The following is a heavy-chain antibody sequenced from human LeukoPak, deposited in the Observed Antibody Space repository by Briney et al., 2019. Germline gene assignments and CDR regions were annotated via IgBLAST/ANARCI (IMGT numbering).Heavy chain of an antibody. CDR3: ARDLGLTANSLGHIVVVTGRGYFDY. D-gene: IGHD2-21*02. J-gene: IGHJ4*02. CDR1: GGTFSSYA. CDR2: IIPIFGTA. Sequence: SVKVSCKASGGTFSSYAISWVRQAPGQGLEWMGGIIPIFGTANYAQKFQGRVTITADKSTSTAYMELSSLRSEDTAVYYCARDLGLTANSLGHIVVVTGRGYFDYWGQGTLVTVSS. V-gene: IGHV1-69*06.